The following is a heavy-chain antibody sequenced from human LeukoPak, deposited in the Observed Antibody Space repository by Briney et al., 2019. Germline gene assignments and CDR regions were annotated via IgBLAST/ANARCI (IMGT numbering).Heavy chain of an antibody. V-gene: IGHV3-48*03. D-gene: IGHD3-10*01. J-gene: IGHJ4*02. Sequence: GGSLRLSCAASGFTFSSYEMNWVRQAPGKGLEWVSYINSSGSTIYYADSVKGRFTIFRDNAKNSLYLQMNSLRAEDTAVYYCAREGDYYGSGSQLDYWGQGTLVAVSS. CDR3: AREGDYYGSGSQLDY. CDR1: GFTFSSYE. CDR2: INSSGSTI.